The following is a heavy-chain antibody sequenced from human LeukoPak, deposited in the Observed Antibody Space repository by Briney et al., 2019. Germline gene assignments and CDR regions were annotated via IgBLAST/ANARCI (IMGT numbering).Heavy chain of an antibody. D-gene: IGHD2-2*01. J-gene: IGHJ3*02. CDR2: IYYSGST. CDR1: GGSISSGDYY. Sequence: SETLSLTCTVSGGSISSGDYYWSWIRQPPGKGLEWIGYIYYSGSTYYNPSLKSRVTISVDTSKNQFSLKLSSVTAADTAVYYCARMGDIVVVPAADTDPSHAFDIWGQGTMVTVSS. V-gene: IGHV4-30-4*08. CDR3: ARMGDIVVVPAADTDPSHAFDI.